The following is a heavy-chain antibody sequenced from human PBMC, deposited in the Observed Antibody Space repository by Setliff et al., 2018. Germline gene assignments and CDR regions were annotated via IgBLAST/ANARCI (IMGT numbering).Heavy chain of an antibody. CDR3: FGAGTCSY. J-gene: IGHJ4*02. V-gene: IGHV3-20*04. Sequence: SGGSLRLSCVASGFTFDDYGLSWVRQAPGKGLEWVSGINWNGSEKYYVDSVKGRFTISRDNARNSLSLQMNSLRTEDTAVYYCFGAGTCSYRGQGTLVTVSS. CDR2: INWNGSEK. D-gene: IGHD2-2*02. CDR1: GFTFDDYG.